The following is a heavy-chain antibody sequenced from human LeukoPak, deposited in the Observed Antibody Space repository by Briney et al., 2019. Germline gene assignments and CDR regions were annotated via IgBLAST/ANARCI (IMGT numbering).Heavy chain of an antibody. D-gene: IGHD2-2*01. CDR1: GYIFTIYW. J-gene: IGHJ6*02. Sequence: GECLTTSCMASGYIFTIYWLGCVHQTPEKVLEWVGIIHPGDSDPRHSPSCEGSRTISADRSITTAYLQWGSLKATDTAMYFCVRDVCHGSSASGRMSYSFFFYGMDFWGQGTTVTVSS. CDR2: IHPGDSDP. V-gene: IGHV5-51*03. CDR3: VRDVCHGSSASGRMSYSFFFYGMDF.